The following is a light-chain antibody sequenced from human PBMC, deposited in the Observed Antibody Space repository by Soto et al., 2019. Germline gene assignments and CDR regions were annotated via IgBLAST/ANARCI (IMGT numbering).Light chain of an antibody. J-gene: IGLJ1*01. CDR1: SSDVGGYNY. Sequence: QSVLTQPPSASGSPGQSVTISCTGTSSDVGGYNYVSWYQQHPGKAPKLMTYEVSKRPSGVPDRFSGSKSGNTASLTVSGLHAEDEADYYCSSYAGSPWVFGTGTKLTVL. CDR3: SSYAGSPWV. V-gene: IGLV2-8*01. CDR2: EVS.